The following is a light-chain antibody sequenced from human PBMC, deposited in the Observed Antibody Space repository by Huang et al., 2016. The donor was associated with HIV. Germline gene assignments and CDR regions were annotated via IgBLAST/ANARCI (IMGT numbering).Light chain of an antibody. CDR1: QSISSY. Sequence: DIRMTQSPSSLSASVGDRVTITCRASQSISSYLNWYPQKPGKAPKLLIYAASSLQSGVPSRFSGSGSGTDFTLTISSLQPEDFATYYCQQSYSTLRYTFGQGTKLEIK. V-gene: IGKV1-39*01. CDR2: AAS. J-gene: IGKJ2*01. CDR3: QQSYSTLRYT.